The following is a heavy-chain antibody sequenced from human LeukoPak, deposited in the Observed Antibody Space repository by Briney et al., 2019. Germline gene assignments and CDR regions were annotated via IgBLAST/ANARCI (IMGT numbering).Heavy chain of an antibody. CDR3: AKGIGGSNHVAFGY. CDR1: GFTFDDYA. CDR2: ISWNSGSV. Sequence: SLRLSCSASGFTFDDYAMHWVRQAPGKGLEGVSGISWNSGSVDYADSVKGRFTISRDNAKNSLYLQMNSLRVEDMALYYCAKGIGGSNHVAFGYWGQGTLVTVSS. J-gene: IGHJ4*02. V-gene: IGHV3-9*03. D-gene: IGHD1-26*01.